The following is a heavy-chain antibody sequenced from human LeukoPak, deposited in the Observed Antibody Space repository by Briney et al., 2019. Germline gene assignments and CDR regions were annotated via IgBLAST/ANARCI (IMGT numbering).Heavy chain of an antibody. CDR1: GFTFSKYS. V-gene: IGHV3-48*01. Sequence: GGSLRLSCAASGFTFSKYSMTWVRQAPGKGLEWVSYISSSSNIYYADSVKGRFTISRDNAKNSLYLQMNSLRAEDTAVYYCARDSNWCFDYWGQGSLVTVSS. CDR2: ISSSSNI. CDR3: ARDSNWCFDY. D-gene: IGHD7-27*01. J-gene: IGHJ4*02.